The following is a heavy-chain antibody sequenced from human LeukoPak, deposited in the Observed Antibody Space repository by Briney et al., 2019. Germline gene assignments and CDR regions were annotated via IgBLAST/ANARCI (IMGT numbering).Heavy chain of an antibody. V-gene: IGHV4-30-2*01. CDR2: IYHSGST. D-gene: IGHD6-13*01. Sequence: SETLSLTCTVSGGSISSGGYYWSWIRQPPGKGLEWIGYIYHSGSTYYNPSLKSRVTISVDRSKNQFSLKLSSVTAADTAVYYCARVARQQLVRGRAFDIWGQGTMVTVSS. CDR3: ARVARQQLVRGRAFDI. J-gene: IGHJ3*02. CDR1: GGSISSGGYY.